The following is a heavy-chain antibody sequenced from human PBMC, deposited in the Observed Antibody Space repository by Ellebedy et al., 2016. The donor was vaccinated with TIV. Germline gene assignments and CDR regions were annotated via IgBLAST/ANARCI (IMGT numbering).Heavy chain of an antibody. CDR3: ASTWSGLWGYYYGMDV. Sequence: ASVKVSXXASGGTFSSYAISWVRQAPGQGLEWMGGIIPIFGTANYAQKFQGRVTITADESTSTAYMELSSLRSEDTAVYYCASTWSGLWGYYYGMDVWGKGTTVTVSS. CDR1: GGTFSSYA. V-gene: IGHV1-69*13. CDR2: IIPIFGTA. J-gene: IGHJ6*04. D-gene: IGHD2-21*01.